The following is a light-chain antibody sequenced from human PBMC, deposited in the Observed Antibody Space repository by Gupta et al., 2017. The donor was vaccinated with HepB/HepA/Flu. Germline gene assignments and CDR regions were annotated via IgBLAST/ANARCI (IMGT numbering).Light chain of an antibody. CDR3: QVWDSSSDHPRMV. V-gene: IGLV3-21*04. Sequence: SYVLTKPPSVSVAPGKTARLTCGGNNIGSKSVHWYQQKPGQAPGLVIYYDSDRPSGIPERFSGSNSGNTATLTISRVEAGDEADYYCQVWDSSSDHPRMVFGGGTKLTVL. CDR1: NIGSKS. J-gene: IGLJ2*01. CDR2: YDS.